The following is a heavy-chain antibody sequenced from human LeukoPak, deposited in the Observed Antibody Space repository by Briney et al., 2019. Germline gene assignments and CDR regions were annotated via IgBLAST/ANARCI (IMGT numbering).Heavy chain of an antibody. D-gene: IGHD6-13*01. CDR2: INPDGGST. Sequence: ASVKVSCKASGYTFTSYWIQWVRQAPGQGLEWMGLINPDGGSTAYAHRFQGRVIMTRDTSTSTAYMDLSSLRSEDTAVYHCARAPRNSSTMLDFWGQGTLVTVSS. CDR1: GYTFTSYW. J-gene: IGHJ4*02. CDR3: ARAPRNSSTMLDF. V-gene: IGHV1-46*01.